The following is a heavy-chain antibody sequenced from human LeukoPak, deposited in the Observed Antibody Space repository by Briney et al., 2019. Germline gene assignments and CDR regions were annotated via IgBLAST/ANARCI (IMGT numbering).Heavy chain of an antibody. CDR3: ASGGEDHSYYYGSGSSYPLADV. CDR1: GFTFSSYS. CDR2: ISGSSSYI. D-gene: IGHD3-10*01. J-gene: IGHJ6*02. Sequence: GGSLRLSCAASGFTFSSYSMNWVRQAPGKGLEGVSSISGSSSYIYYADSVKGRFTISRDNAKSSLYLQMNSLRAEDTAVYYCASGGEDHSYYYGSGSSYPLADVWGQRTTVTVSS. V-gene: IGHV3-21*01.